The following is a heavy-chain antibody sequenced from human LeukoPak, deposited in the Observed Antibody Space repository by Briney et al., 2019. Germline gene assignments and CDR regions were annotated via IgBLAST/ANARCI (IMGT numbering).Heavy chain of an antibody. J-gene: IGHJ4*02. CDR2: IYHSGST. CDR3: ARDAATVTTSSDY. V-gene: IGHV4-38-2*02. Sequence: PSETLSLTCTVSGYSISSGYYWGWIRQPPGKGLEWIGSIYHSGSTYYNPSLKSRVTISVDTSKNQFSLKLSSVTAADTAVYYCARDAATVTTSSDYWGQGTLVTVPS. D-gene: IGHD4-17*01. CDR1: GYSISSGYY.